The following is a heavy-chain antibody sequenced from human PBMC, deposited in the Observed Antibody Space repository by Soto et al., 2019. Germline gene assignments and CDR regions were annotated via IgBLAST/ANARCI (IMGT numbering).Heavy chain of an antibody. Sequence: QLQLQESGPGLVKPSETLSLTCTVSGGSISSSSYYWGWIRQHPGKGLEWIGSIYYSGSNYYNPSLKSRVTISVDTSKNQFSLKLSSVTAADTAVYYCARRLVGVTHTCFDYWGQGTLVTVSS. CDR3: ARRLVGVTHTCFDY. D-gene: IGHD2-21*02. CDR1: GGSISSSSYY. CDR2: IYYSGSN. V-gene: IGHV4-39*01. J-gene: IGHJ4*02.